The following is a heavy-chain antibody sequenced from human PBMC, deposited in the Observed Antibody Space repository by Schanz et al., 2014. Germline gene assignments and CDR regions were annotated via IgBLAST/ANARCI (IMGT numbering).Heavy chain of an antibody. J-gene: IGHJ6*02. CDR1: GITFSDYA. D-gene: IGHD2-2*01. Sequence: VQLVESGGGLVQRGGSLRLSCAASGITFSDYAMSWVRQAPGKGLEWVAVVCYDGSKKYYADSVKGRFTTSRDNSKNTMYLQMNSLRAEDTAVYYCAKDVAASRYGMDVWGLGTTVIVSS. V-gene: IGHV3-33*06. CDR3: AKDVAASRYGMDV. CDR2: VCYDGSKK.